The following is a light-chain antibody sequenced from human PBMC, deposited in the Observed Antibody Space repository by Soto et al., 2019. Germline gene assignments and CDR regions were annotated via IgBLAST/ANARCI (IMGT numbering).Light chain of an antibody. Sequence: EREMTQSPAALSVSPGGRATLTCRASQSISYTLAWYQQKPGQAPRLLIHGASTRASGFPSRFSGSGSGADFTLTISSLQSEDFAIYYCQQYNNWPWTFGQGTKVDIK. CDR3: QQYNNWPWT. CDR2: GAS. CDR1: QSISYT. J-gene: IGKJ1*01. V-gene: IGKV3-15*01.